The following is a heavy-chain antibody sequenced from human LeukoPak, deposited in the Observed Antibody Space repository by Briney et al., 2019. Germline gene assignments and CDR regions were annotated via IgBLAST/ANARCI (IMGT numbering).Heavy chain of an antibody. Sequence: GGSLRLSCAASGFTFSSSAMSWVRQAPGKGLEWVSAISNNGGYTYYADSVQGRFTISRDNSKSTLCLQMNSLRAEDTAVYYCAKHSRGYYPPDYWGQGTLVTVSS. CDR3: AKHSRGYYPPDY. V-gene: IGHV3-23*01. D-gene: IGHD3-3*01. CDR2: ISNNGGYT. CDR1: GFTFSSSA. J-gene: IGHJ4*02.